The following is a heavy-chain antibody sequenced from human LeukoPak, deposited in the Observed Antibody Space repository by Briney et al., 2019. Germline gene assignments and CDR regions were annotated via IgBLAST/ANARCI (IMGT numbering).Heavy chain of an antibody. CDR3: AKDKGQRDN. J-gene: IGHJ4*02. CDR1: GFTFSSYA. CDR2: ISGSGGST. V-gene: IGHV3-23*01. Sequence: GGSLRLSCAASGFTFSSYAMSWVRQAPGKGLECVSVISGSGGSTYYADSVKGRFTISRDNSKNTVYLQMNSLRAEDTAVYYCAKDKGQRDNWGQGTLVTVSS. D-gene: IGHD6-25*01.